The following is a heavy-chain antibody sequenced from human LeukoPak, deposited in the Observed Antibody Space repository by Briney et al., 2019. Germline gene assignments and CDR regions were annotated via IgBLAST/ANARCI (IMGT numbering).Heavy chain of an antibody. D-gene: IGHD2-2*01. V-gene: IGHV3-23*01. J-gene: IGHJ6*03. CDR3: AKGAAIQGYYYYMDV. CDR2: ISGSGGST. CDR1: GFTFSSYA. Sequence: PGGSLRLSCAASGFTFSSYAMSWVRQAPGKGLEWVSVISGSGGSTYYADSVKGRFTISRDNSKNTLYLQMNSLRAEDTAVYYCAKGAAIQGYYYYMDVWGKGTTVTVSS.